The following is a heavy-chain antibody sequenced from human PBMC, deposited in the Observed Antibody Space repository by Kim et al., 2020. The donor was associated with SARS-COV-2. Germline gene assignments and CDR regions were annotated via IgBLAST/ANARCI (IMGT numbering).Heavy chain of an antibody. Sequence: SVKVSCKASGGTFSSYAISWVRQAPGQGLEWMGGIIPIFGTANYAQKFQGRVTNTADESTSTAYMELSSLRSEDTAVYYCALGIAARPELYYYGMDVWGQGTTVTVSS. CDR3: ALGIAARPELYYYGMDV. CDR1: GGTFSSYA. D-gene: IGHD6-6*01. J-gene: IGHJ6*02. V-gene: IGHV1-69*13. CDR2: IIPIFGTA.